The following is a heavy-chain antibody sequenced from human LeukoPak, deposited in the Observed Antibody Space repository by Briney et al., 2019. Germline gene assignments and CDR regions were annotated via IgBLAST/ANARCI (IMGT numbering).Heavy chain of an antibody. J-gene: IGHJ4*02. D-gene: IGHD3-22*01. CDR1: GFTFSSFE. CDR2: ISSSGNTI. Sequence: GGSLRLSCAASGFTFSSFEMKWDRPAQGKGREWVSYISSSGNTIYYADSVKGRFTISRDNAKNSLYLQMNSLRAEDTAVYYCARDNYDSSGYYFDWGQGTLVTVSS. CDR3: ARDNYDSSGYYFD. V-gene: IGHV3-48*03.